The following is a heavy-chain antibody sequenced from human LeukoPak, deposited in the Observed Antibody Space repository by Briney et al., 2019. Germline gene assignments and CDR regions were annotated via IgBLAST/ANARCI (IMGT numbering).Heavy chain of an antibody. V-gene: IGHV4-61*02. CDR3: TRGDNT. CDR2: IYTSGNT. Sequence: SETLSLTCTVSGGSISSGSSYWSWIRQPAGKGLEWIGRIYTSGNTNYKPSLQSRVSISVDTAKNQFSLKLSSVTAADTAVYYCTRGDNTWGQGTLVTVSS. CDR1: GGSISSGSSY. D-gene: IGHD2/OR15-2a*01. J-gene: IGHJ5*02.